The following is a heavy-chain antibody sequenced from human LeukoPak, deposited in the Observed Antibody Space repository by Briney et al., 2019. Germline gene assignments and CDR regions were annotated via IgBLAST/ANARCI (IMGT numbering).Heavy chain of an antibody. CDR1: GFTFSSYA. CDR3: ANDFAAYVCY. D-gene: IGHD1-1*01. CDR2: ISYDGSNK. Sequence: GRSLRLSCAASGFTFSSYAMHWVRQAPGKGLEWVAVISYDGSNKYYADSVKGRFTISRDNSKNTLYLQMNSLRAEDTAVYYCANDFAAYVCYWVQGSPVAASS. V-gene: IGHV3-30*04. J-gene: IGHJ4*02.